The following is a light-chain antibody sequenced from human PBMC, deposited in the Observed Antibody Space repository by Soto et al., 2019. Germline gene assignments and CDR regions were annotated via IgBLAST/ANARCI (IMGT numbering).Light chain of an antibody. Sequence: QSVLAQPASVSGSPGQSIAISCTGTSSGGVSYDAVSWLQQHPGKAPQDIFYRGTRRPCGVFLRFSGSGSGNTASLTVSGLQAEDEAEYFCCSSAPESTYVFGTGTKVTGL. CDR2: RGT. J-gene: IGLJ1*01. V-gene: IGLV2-23*01. CDR1: SSGGVSYDA. CDR3: CSSAPESTYV.